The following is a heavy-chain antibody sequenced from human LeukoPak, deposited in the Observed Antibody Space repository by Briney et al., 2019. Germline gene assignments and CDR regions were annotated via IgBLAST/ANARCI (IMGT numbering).Heavy chain of an antibody. J-gene: IGHJ4*02. CDR1: GFTFSTYE. V-gene: IGHV3-48*03. Sequence: GGSLRLSCAASGFTFSTYEMNWVRQAPGKGLEWVSYISSSGSTIYYADSVKGRFTISRDNSKNTLYLQMNSLRAEDTAVYYCAKGERYFDWLADLDYWGQGTLVTVSS. CDR3: AKGERYFDWLADLDY. D-gene: IGHD3-9*01. CDR2: ISSSGSTI.